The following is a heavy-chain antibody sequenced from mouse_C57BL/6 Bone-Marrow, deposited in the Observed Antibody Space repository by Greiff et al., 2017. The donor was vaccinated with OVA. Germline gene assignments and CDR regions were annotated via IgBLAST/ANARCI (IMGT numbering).Heavy chain of an antibody. CDR2: IHPNSGST. J-gene: IGHJ1*03. Sequence: QVQLQQPGAELVKPGASVKLSCKASGYTFTSYWMHWVKQRPGQALEWIGMIHPNSGSTNYNEKFKSKATLTVDKSSSTAYMQLSSLTSEDSTVYYCARKAPYYGNSYDGCFDVGGTGTTVTVSS. V-gene: IGHV1-64*01. CDR3: ARKAPYYGNSYDGCFDV. CDR1: GYTFTSYW. D-gene: IGHD1-1*01.